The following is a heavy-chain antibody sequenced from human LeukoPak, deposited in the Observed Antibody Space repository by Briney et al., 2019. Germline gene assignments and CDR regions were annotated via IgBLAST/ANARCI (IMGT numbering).Heavy chain of an antibody. D-gene: IGHD3-10*01. V-gene: IGHV4-39*01. CDR3: ARGYGSGSYTP. CDR2: IYYSGST. CDR1: GGSISSTGYY. J-gene: IGHJ3*01. Sequence: SETLSLTCTVSGGSISSTGYYWAWIRQPPGKGLEWIGTIYYSGSTYYNPSLKSRVTISVDTSKNQFSLKLSSVTAADTAVYYCARGYGSGSYTPWGQGTMVTVSS.